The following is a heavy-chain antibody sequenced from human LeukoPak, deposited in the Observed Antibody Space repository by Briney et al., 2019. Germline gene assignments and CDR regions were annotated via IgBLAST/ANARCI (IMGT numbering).Heavy chain of an antibody. D-gene: IGHD3-22*01. CDR1: GYTFTRYY. CDR3: ARERSSGYNDAFDI. CDR2: INPSGGNT. V-gene: IGHV1-46*01. Sequence: ASVKVSCRASGYTFTRYYMHWVRQAPGQGLEWMGIINPSGGNTNYAQKFQGRVTMTRDMSTSTVYMELSSLRSEDTAVYYCARERSSGYNDAFDIWGQGTMVTVSS. J-gene: IGHJ3*02.